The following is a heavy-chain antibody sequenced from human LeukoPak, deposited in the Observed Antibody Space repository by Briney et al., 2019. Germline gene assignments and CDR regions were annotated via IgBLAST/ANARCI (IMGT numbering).Heavy chain of an antibody. D-gene: IGHD3-10*01. CDR1: GFIFSSYG. CDR3: ARSSRLGVFDY. CDR2: IRYDGRNK. V-gene: IGHV3-30*02. J-gene: IGHJ4*02. Sequence: GGSLRLSCAASGFIFSSYGMHWVRQAPGKGLEWVAFIRYDGRNKYYADSVKGRFTISRDNSKSTLYLQMNSLRAEDTAVYYCARSSRLGVFDYWGQGTLVTVSS.